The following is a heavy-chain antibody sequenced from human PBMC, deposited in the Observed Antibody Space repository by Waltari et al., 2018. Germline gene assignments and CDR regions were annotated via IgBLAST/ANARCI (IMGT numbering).Heavy chain of an antibody. D-gene: IGHD1-26*01. J-gene: IGHJ4*02. CDR3: ARFELKLEYFDY. CDR2: IYHSGST. CDR1: GYSISSGYY. Sequence: QVQLQESGPGLVKPSETLSLTCAVSGYSISSGYYWGWLRQPPGKGLEWIGSIYHSGSTYYNPSLKSRVTISVDTSKNQFSLKLSSVTAADTAVYYCARFELKLEYFDYWGQGTLVTVSS. V-gene: IGHV4-38-2*01.